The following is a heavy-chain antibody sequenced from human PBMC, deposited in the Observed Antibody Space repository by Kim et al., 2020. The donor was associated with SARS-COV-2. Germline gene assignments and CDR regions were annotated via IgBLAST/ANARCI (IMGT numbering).Heavy chain of an antibody. CDR3: ARVSVTGTFDI. Sequence: YCVDSVTGRLTMSRHNAKSSLFLEMNSLRAEDTAVYYCARVSVTGTFDIWGQGTTVTVSS. D-gene: IGHD4-17*01. J-gene: IGHJ3*02. V-gene: IGHV3-7*04.